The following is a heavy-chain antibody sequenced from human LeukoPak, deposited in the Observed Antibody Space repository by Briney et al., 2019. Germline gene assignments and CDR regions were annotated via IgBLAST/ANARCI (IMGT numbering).Heavy chain of an antibody. D-gene: IGHD1-1*01. CDR2: ISVYNGNT. CDR1: GYTFSSYA. J-gene: IGHJ4*02. Sequence: ASVKVSCKASGYTFSSYAIAWVRQAPGQGPELMGSISVYNGNTEYAQKLQGRVTMTTDTFTNTAYMEMWNLRPDDAAVYYCARSRVSHTTVRTLLYWGQGTLVTVSS. V-gene: IGHV1-18*01. CDR3: ARSRVSHTTVRTLLY.